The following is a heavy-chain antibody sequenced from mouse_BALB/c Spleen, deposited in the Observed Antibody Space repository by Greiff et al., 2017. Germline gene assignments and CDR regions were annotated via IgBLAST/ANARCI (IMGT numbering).Heavy chain of an antibody. Sequence: QVQLQQSGAELMKPGASVKISCKATGYTFSSYWIEWVKQRPGHGLEWIGEILPGSGSTNYNEKFKGKATFTADTSSNTAYMQLSSLTSEDSAVYYCARKVYYGSSNWYFDVWGAGTTVTVSS. V-gene: IGHV1-9*01. CDR2: ILPGSGST. CDR1: GYTFSSYW. CDR3: ARKVYYGSSNWYFDV. D-gene: IGHD1-1*01. J-gene: IGHJ1*01.